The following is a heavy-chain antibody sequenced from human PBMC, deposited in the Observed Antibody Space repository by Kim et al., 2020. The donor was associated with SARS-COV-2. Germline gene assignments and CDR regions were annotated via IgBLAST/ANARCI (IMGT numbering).Heavy chain of an antibody. V-gene: IGHV3-7*03. D-gene: IGHD4-17*01. CDR2: IKQDGSEK. J-gene: IGHJ3*02. CDR3: ARHPYGDYVLGIDI. CDR1: GFTFSSYW. Sequence: GGSLRLSCAASGFTFSSYWMSWVRQAPGKGLEWVANIKQDGSEKYYVDSVKGRFTISRDNAKNSLYLQMNSLRAEDTAVYYCARHPYGDYVLGIDIWGQGTMVTVSS.